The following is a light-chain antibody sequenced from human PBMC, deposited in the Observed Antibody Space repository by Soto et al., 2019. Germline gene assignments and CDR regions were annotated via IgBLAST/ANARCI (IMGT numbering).Light chain of an antibody. CDR1: MRDVGAYNL. CDR3: SSYTTTSTLL. Sequence: QSALTQPASVSGSAGQSITISCSGTMRDVGAYNLVSWYQQHPGTAPKLIIYEVRNRPSGISSRFSGSRSGNTASLTISGLQADDESTFYCSSYTTTSTLLFGGGTKLTVL. V-gene: IGLV2-14*01. J-gene: IGLJ3*02. CDR2: EVR.